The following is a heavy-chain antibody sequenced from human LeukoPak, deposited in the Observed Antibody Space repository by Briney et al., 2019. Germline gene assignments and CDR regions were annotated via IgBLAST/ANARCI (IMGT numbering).Heavy chain of an antibody. J-gene: IGHJ6*02. D-gene: IGHD6-13*01. CDR1: GYTFTSYG. Sequence: ASVTVSCKASGYTFTSYGISWVRQAPGQGLEWMGWISAYNGNTNYAQKLQCRVTMTTDTSTSTAYMELRSLRSDDTAVYYCARFRYSSSWYYYYGMDVWGQGTTVTVSS. CDR2: ISAYNGNT. CDR3: ARFRYSSSWYYYYGMDV. V-gene: IGHV1-18*01.